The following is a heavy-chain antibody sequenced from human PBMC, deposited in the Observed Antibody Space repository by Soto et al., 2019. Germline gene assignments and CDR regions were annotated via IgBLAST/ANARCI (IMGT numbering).Heavy chain of an antibody. Sequence: GGSLRLSCAASGFTFSSYAMSWVRQAPGKGLEWVSAISGSGGSTYYADSVKGRFTISRDNSKNKLYLQMNSLRAEDTAVYYCAKRRHPLTKLATVDYWGQGTLVTVSS. CDR1: GFTFSSYA. CDR2: ISGSGGST. J-gene: IGHJ4*02. D-gene: IGHD1-1*01. V-gene: IGHV3-23*01. CDR3: AKRRHPLTKLATVDY.